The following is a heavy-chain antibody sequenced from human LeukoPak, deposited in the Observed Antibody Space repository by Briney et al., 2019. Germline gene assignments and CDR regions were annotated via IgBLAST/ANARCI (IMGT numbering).Heavy chain of an antibody. J-gene: IGHJ1*01. CDR1: GFTFSSYW. Sequence: GGSLRLSCAASGFTFSSYWMHWVRQAPGKGLVWVSRIKSDGSTNYADSVKGRFTISRDNAKNTVSLQMNSLRAEDTGVYYCARAPSEIGGYYPEYFRHWGQGALVTVSS. V-gene: IGHV3-74*01. CDR3: ARAPSEIGGYYPEYFRH. CDR2: IKSDGST. D-gene: IGHD3-22*01.